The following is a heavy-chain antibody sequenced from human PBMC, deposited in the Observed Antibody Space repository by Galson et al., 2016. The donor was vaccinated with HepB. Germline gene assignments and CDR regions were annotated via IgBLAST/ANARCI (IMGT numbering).Heavy chain of an antibody. J-gene: IGHJ5*02. D-gene: IGHD1-7*01. CDR2: INHSGGT. CDR1: GGSLSGYY. CDR3: ARGRRTDQYNWNYLVGGVWFDP. Sequence: SETLSLTCTVYGGSLSGYYWSWIRQPPGKGLEWIAEINHSGGTNYNPSLRSRVTISLDTSKNHFSLRLTSVTAADTAVYYCARGRRTDQYNWNYLVGGVWFDPWGQGTLVTVSS. V-gene: IGHV4-34*01.